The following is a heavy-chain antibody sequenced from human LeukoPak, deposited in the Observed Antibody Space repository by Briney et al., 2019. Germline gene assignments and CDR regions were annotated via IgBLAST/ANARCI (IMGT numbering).Heavy chain of an antibody. J-gene: IGHJ6*02. V-gene: IGHV3-23*01. CDR3: AKTYGLGEHGMDV. Sequence: PGGSLRLSCAAAGFTFSSYAMSWVRQAPGKGLEWVSAISGSGGSTYYADSVKGRFTISRDNSKNTLYLQMNSLRAEDTAVYYCAKTYGLGEHGMDVWGQGTTVTVSS. D-gene: IGHD3-16*01. CDR1: GFTFSSYA. CDR2: ISGSGGST.